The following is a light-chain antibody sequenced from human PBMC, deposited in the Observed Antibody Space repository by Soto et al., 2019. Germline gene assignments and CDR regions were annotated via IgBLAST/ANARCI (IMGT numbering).Light chain of an antibody. Sequence: SSELTQPPSVSVSPGQTASITCSGGKLGDKYACWYQQKPGQSPVLVIYQDSKRPSGIPERFSGSNSGNTATLTISGTQAMDEADYYCQAWDSSTAWVFGTGTKLTVL. CDR1: KLGDKY. V-gene: IGLV3-1*01. J-gene: IGLJ1*01. CDR3: QAWDSSTAWV. CDR2: QDS.